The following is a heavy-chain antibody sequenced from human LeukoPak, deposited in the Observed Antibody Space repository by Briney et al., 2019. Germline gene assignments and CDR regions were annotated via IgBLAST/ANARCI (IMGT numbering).Heavy chain of an antibody. D-gene: IGHD6-19*01. V-gene: IGHV3-48*03. CDR2: ISSSGSTI. J-gene: IGHJ4*02. Sequence: GGSLRLSCAASGFSFSSYEMTWVRQAPGKGLEWVSYISSSGSTIYYADSMKGRFTISRDNAKNSLYLQMDSLRAEDTAVYYFSREELLYSSGSSHSYFDYWGQGTLVTVSS. CDR3: SREELLYSSGSSHSYFDY. CDR1: GFSFSSYE.